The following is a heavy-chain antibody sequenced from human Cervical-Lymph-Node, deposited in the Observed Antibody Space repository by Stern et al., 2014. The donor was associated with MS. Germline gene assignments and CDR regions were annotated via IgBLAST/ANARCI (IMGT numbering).Heavy chain of an antibody. J-gene: IGHJ4*02. Sequence: VQLVQSGPEVKKPGESLKIACKGSGYRFATHWIGWVRQRPGTGLEWMGIIYPADSDTRSGPSFRGQVTISADNSIDPVYLQWDRVKASDTATYYCSRLFRHSRGPPYPSHDFWGQGTLVTVSS. V-gene: IGHV5-51*01. D-gene: IGHD3-22*01. CDR1: GYRFATHW. CDR2: IYPADSDT. CDR3: SRLFRHSRGPPYPSHDF.